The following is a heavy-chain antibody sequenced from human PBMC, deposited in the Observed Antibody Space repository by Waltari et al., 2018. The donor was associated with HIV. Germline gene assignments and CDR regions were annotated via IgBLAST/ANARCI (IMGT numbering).Heavy chain of an antibody. V-gene: IGHV3-74*01. Sequence: EVLLVESGGGLVQPGGSLRLSCAPSGVPLRTYWMHWVRQAPGKGLVWVSRIDEYGGITNYADSVEGRFTISRDNAKNTLYLQMNNLRAEDTATYYCARDLSGYSDYWGQGTLVTVSS. CDR3: ARDLSGYSDY. D-gene: IGHD3-3*01. CDR2: IDEYGGIT. J-gene: IGHJ4*02. CDR1: GVPLRTYW.